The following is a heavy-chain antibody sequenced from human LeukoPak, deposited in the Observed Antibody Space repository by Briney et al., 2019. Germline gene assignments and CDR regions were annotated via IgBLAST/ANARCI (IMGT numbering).Heavy chain of an antibody. CDR1: GFTFSSYG. Sequence: PGGSLRLSCAASGFTFSSYGMHWVRQAPGKGLEWVAVISYDGSNKYYADSVKGRFTISRDNAKNSLYLQMNCLRAEDTAVYYCARDPLRRFDYWGQGTLLTVSS. J-gene: IGHJ4*02. V-gene: IGHV3-30*03. CDR2: ISYDGSNK. CDR3: ARDPLRRFDY.